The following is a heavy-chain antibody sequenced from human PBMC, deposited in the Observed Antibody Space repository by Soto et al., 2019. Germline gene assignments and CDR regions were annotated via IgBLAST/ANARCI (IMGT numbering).Heavy chain of an antibody. V-gene: IGHV3-23*01. D-gene: IGHD3-10*01. Sequence: HPGGSLRLSCAASGFTFSRSAMNWVRQAPGKGLEWVSAIGGSGSGTYYADSVKGRFTSTRDDSKNTLYLQMNSLRAEDTAVYYCAKGSQKGSTPPPYYYYYGMDVWGQGTTVTVSS. CDR3: AKGSQKGSTPPPYYYYYGMDV. J-gene: IGHJ6*02. CDR1: GFTFSRSA. CDR2: IGGSGSGT.